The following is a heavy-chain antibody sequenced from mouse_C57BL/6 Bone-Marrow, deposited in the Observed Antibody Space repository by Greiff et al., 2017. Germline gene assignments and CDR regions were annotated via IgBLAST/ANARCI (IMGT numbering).Heavy chain of an antibody. D-gene: IGHD1-1*01. J-gene: IGHJ4*01. Sequence: QVQLQQSGAELARPGASVKLSCKASGYTFTSYGISWVKQRTGQGLEWIGEIYPRSGSTYYNEKFKGKATLTADKSSSTAYMELRSLTSEDSAVYFCARRFITTVVAPYYYAMDYWGQGTSVTVSS. CDR2: IYPRSGST. CDR1: GYTFTSYG. V-gene: IGHV1-81*01. CDR3: ARRFITTVVAPYYYAMDY.